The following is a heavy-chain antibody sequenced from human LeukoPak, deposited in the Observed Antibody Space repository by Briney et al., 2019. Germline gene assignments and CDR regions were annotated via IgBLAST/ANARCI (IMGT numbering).Heavy chain of an antibody. J-gene: IGHJ3*02. D-gene: IGHD3-10*01. CDR1: GASISSGNYY. Sequence: SQTLSLTCTVSGASISSGNYYWSWIRQPPGKGLEWIGYIYYSGSTNYNPSLKSRVTISVDTSKNQFSLKLSSVTAADTAVYYCARDPTFYGSGSSQIWGQGTMVTVSS. CDR3: ARDPTFYGSGSSQI. CDR2: IYYSGST. V-gene: IGHV4-61*01.